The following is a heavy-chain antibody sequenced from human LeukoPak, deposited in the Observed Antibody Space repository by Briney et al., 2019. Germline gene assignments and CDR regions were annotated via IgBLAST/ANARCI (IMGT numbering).Heavy chain of an antibody. J-gene: IGHJ4*02. Sequence: GASVKVSCKASGYTFTDSYMSWVRQAPGQGLEWMGWINPNNGNTNYAQKLQGRVTMTTDTSTSTAYMELKSLRSDDTAVYYCARDQDQWQPARYNSNDYWGQGTLVTVSS. V-gene: IGHV1-18*04. D-gene: IGHD3-16*02. CDR2: INPNNGNT. CDR1: GYTFTDSY. CDR3: ARDQDQWQPARYNSNDY.